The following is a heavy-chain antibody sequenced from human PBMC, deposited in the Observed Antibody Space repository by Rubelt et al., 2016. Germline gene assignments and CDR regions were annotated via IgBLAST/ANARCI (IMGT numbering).Heavy chain of an antibody. CDR3: ARDLWFFL. J-gene: IGHJ5*02. Sequence: QGPRTGLEWVSVIYSGGSTYYADSVKGRFTISRDNSKNTLYLQMNSLRAADTAVYYCARDLWFFLWGQGTLVTVSS. CDR2: IYSGGST. V-gene: IGHV3-53*01.